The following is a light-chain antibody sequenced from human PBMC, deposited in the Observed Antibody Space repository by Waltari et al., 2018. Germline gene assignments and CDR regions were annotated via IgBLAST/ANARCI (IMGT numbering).Light chain of an antibody. Sequence: QSALIQPASVSGSPGQSITMSCTETNSAVGTYNLVSWYQQHPGKAPKLMIYEGNKRPSGVSYRFSASKSGNTASLTISGLQAEDEADYYCSSYAGSSSPRVFGGGTKLTVL. J-gene: IGLJ3*02. V-gene: IGLV2-23*01. CDR1: NSAVGTYNL. CDR3: SSYAGSSSPRV. CDR2: EGN.